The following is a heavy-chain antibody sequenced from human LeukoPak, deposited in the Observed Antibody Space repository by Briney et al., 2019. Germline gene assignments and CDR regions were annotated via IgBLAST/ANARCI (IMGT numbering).Heavy chain of an antibody. V-gene: IGHV3-33*01. Sequence: GGSLRLSCAASGFDFSTYGMHWVRQAPGKGLEWVAIIWYDGTTKYYADSVKGRFTISRDNSKNTLYLQMNSLTAGDTAVYYCARDYSKRDGLDNWFDPWDQGTLVTVSS. CDR3: ARDYSKRDGLDNWFDP. CDR2: IWYDGTTK. CDR1: GFDFSTYG. D-gene: IGHD2-15*01. J-gene: IGHJ5*02.